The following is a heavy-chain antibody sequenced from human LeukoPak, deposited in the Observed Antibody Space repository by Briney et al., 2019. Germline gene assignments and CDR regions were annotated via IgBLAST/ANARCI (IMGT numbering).Heavy chain of an antibody. J-gene: IGHJ6*02. V-gene: IGHV1-2*04. CDR2: INPNSGGT. Sequence: ASVKVSCKASGYTFTGYYMHWVRQAPGQGLEWMGWINPNSGGTNYAQKFQGWVTMTRDTSISTAYMELSRLRSDDTAVYYCARSGGRSYYGMDVWGQGTTVTVSS. CDR1: GYTFTGYY. D-gene: IGHD2-15*01. CDR3: ARSGGRSYYGMDV.